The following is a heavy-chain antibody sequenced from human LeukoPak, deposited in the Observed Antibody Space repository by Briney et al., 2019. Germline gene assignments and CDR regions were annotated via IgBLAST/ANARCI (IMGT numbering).Heavy chain of an antibody. Sequence: PSETLSLTCTVSGGSISSSSHCWGWIRQPPGKGLEWIGSISNSGSTYYNPSLKSRVTISVDTSKNQFSLKLSSVTAADTAVYYCARDTSQKGAHYMDVWGKGTTVTISS. CDR2: ISNSGST. CDR1: GGSISSSSHC. J-gene: IGHJ6*03. V-gene: IGHV4-39*07. CDR3: ARDTSQKGAHYMDV. D-gene: IGHD3-16*01.